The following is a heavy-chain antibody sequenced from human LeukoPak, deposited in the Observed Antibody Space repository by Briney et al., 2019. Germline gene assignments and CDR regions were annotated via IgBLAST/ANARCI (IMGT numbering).Heavy chain of an antibody. Sequence: GGSLRLSCAASGFTFSSYWMHWVRQAPGKGLVWVSRIHTDGSATDYADSVKGRFTISRDNSKNTLYLQMNSLRAEDTAVYYCATSRFWSGYSFDYWGQGTLVTVSS. CDR2: IHTDGSAT. J-gene: IGHJ4*02. CDR3: ATSRFWSGYSFDY. CDR1: GFTFSSYW. D-gene: IGHD3-3*01. V-gene: IGHV3-74*01.